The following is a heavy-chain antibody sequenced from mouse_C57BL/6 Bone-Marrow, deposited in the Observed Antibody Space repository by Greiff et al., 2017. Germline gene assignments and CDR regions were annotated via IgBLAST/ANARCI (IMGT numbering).Heavy chain of an antibody. D-gene: IGHD2-3*01. Sequence: VQLQQPGAELVKPGASVKMSCKASGYTFTSYWITWVKQRPGQGLEWIGYIYPGSGSTNYNEKFKSKATLTVATSSSTAYMQLSSLTSEDSAVYYCAREDDGDSSWFAYWGQGTLVTVSA. V-gene: IGHV1-55*01. CDR1: GYTFTSYW. J-gene: IGHJ3*01. CDR3: AREDDGDSSWFAY. CDR2: IYPGSGST.